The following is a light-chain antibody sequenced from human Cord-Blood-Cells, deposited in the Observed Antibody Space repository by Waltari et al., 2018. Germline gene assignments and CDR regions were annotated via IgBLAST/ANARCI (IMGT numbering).Light chain of an antibody. J-gene: IGKJ2*01. CDR3: QQLNSYPYT. CDR1: QGISSY. CDR2: AAS. Sequence: DIQLTQSPSFLSGSVGDRVTITCRASQGISSYLAWYQQKPGKAPKLLIYAASNLQSGVPSRFSGSGSGTEFTLKISSLQPEDFATYYCQQLNSYPYTFGQGTKLEIK. V-gene: IGKV1-9*01.